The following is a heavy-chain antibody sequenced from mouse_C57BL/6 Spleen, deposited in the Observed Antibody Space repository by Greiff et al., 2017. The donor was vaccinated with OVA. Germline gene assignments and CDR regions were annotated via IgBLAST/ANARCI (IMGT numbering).Heavy chain of an antibody. V-gene: IGHV10-1*01. J-gene: IGHJ4*01. CDR1: GFSFNTYA. D-gene: IGHD1-1*01. CDR2: IRSKSNNYAT. Sequence: GGGLVQPKGSLKLSCAASGFSFNTYAMNWVRQAPGKGLEWVARIRSKSNNYATYYADSVKDRFTISRDDSESMLYLQMNNLKTEDTAMYYCVRNYYGSRGYAMDYWGQGTSVTVSS. CDR3: VRNYYGSRGYAMDY.